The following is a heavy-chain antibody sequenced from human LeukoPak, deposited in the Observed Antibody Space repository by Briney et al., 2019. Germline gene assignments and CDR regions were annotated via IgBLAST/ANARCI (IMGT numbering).Heavy chain of an antibody. CDR1: GYTFTGYY. D-gene: IGHD3-16*01. J-gene: IGHJ4*02. Sequence: ASVKVSCKASGYTFTGYYMHWVRQASGQGLEWMGWTSPKSGKTGYAQKFQGRVTITRDTSISTAYMELSSLTSEDTAVYYCARTPPRGLIDYWGQGTLVTVSS. V-gene: IGHV1-8*02. CDR3: ARTPPRGLIDY. CDR2: TSPKSGKT.